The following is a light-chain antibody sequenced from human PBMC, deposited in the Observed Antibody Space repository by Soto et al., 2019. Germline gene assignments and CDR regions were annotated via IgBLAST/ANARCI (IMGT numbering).Light chain of an antibody. CDR1: QSISNW. CDR3: QQYNSYS. Sequence: DNQMTQSPSTLPASLGDRVTITCRASQSISNWLAWYQQKPGTAPKVLIYHASNLQSGVPSRFSGSGSGTEFTLTISRVQHDILASYSFQQYNSYSFGQGAKVDIK. J-gene: IGKJ1*01. CDR2: HAS. V-gene: IGKV1-5*01.